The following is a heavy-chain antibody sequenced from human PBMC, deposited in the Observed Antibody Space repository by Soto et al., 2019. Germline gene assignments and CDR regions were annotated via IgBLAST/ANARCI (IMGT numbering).Heavy chain of an antibody. D-gene: IGHD4-17*01. CDR1: GYTFTNYG. Sequence: QVQLVQSGAEVKKPGASVKVSCKTSGYTFTNYGINWVRQAPGQGLEWMGWISAYNGNTNYAQKLQGRVTMTTDTAKSTSYMELRSPRSNATNVYYCARVTVHTDGDADKHNWFGHRGQGHLVTVSS. CDR3: ARVTVHTDGDADKHNWFGH. CDR2: ISAYNGNT. J-gene: IGHJ5*02. V-gene: IGHV1-18*04.